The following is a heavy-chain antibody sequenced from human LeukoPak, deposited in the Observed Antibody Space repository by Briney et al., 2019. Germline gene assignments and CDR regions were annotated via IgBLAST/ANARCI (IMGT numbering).Heavy chain of an antibody. Sequence: GGSLRLSCVASGFTLSSKYMSWVRQAPGKGVGGGSVIYSGGSTYYGESVKGRFTISRDNSKNTVYLQMNALRAEDSAVYYCARGTVWRLGSYGLDVWGQGTTVTVSS. CDR2: IYSGGST. V-gene: IGHV3-53*01. CDR1: GFTLSSKY. D-gene: IGHD3-16*01. J-gene: IGHJ6*02. CDR3: ARGTVWRLGSYGLDV.